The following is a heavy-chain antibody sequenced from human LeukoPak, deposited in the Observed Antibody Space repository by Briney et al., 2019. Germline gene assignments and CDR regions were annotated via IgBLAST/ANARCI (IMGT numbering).Heavy chain of an antibody. CDR3: ARDLNYYDSSGYYPRAAFDI. J-gene: IGHJ3*02. Sequence: SETLSLTCAVSGGSISSSNWWSWVRQPPGKGLEWIGEIYHSGSTNYNPPLKSRVTISVDKSKNQFSLKLSSVTAADTAVYYCARDLNYYDSSGYYPRAAFDIWGQGTMVTVSS. V-gene: IGHV4-4*02. CDR1: GGSISSSNW. CDR2: IYHSGST. D-gene: IGHD3-22*01.